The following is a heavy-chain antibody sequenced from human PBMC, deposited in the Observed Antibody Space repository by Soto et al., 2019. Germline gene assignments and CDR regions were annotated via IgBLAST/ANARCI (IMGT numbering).Heavy chain of an antibody. CDR2: TIPIFDTP. CDR3: ARNREDGSGTKYNWFDS. CDR1: GGTFCNLG. J-gene: IGHJ5*01. Sequence: QMQLVQSGAEVKKPGSSVKVSCKASGGTFCNLGISWLRQAPGQGLEWMGGTIPIFDTPHYAEKFRDRLTITADAPSTAHMELTSLSSEATATYYCARNREDGSGTKYNWFDSWGQGNLVTVSS. V-gene: IGHV1-69*01. D-gene: IGHD3-10*01.